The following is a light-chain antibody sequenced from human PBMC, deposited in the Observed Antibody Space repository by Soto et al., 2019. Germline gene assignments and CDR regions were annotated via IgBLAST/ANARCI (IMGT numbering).Light chain of an antibody. Sequence: QSALTQPASVSGSPGQSITISCTGTRSDVGGYKYVSWYQQRPGKAPKLMIYEVSNRPSGVSNRFSGSKSGNTASLTISGLQAEDEADYYCSSYTSSSTLYVFGTGTKLTVL. CDR2: EVS. CDR3: SSYTSSSTLYV. CDR1: RSDVGGYKY. J-gene: IGLJ1*01. V-gene: IGLV2-14*01.